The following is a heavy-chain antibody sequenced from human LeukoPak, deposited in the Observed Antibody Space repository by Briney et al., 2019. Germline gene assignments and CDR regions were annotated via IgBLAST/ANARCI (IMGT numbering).Heavy chain of an antibody. V-gene: IGHV2-70*11. J-gene: IGHJ4*02. D-gene: IGHD3-10*01. Sequence: ESGPTLVNPTQTLTLTCTFSGFSLSTSRMCVSWIRQPPGKALEWLARIDWDDDKYYSTSLKTRLTISKDTSKNQVVLTMTNMDPVDTATYYCARTTMVVREFDYWGQGTLVTVSS. CDR1: GFSLSTSRMC. CDR2: IDWDDDK. CDR3: ARTTMVVREFDY.